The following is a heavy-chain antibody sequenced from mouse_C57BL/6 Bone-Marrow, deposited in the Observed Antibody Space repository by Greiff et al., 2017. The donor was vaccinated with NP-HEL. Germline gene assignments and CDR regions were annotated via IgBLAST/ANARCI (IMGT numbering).Heavy chain of an antibody. Sequence: QVQLQQPGAELVKPGASVKLSCKASGYTFTSYRMHWVKQRPGQGLEWIGMIHPNSGSTNYNEKFKSKATLTVDKSSSTAYMQLSSLTSEDSAVYYCARGGILRYMDYWGQGTSVTVSS. V-gene: IGHV1-64*01. CDR3: ARGGILRYMDY. CDR2: IHPNSGST. J-gene: IGHJ4*01. CDR1: GYTFTSYR. D-gene: IGHD1-1*01.